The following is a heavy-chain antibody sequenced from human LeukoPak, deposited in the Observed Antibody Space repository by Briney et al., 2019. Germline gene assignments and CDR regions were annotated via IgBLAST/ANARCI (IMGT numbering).Heavy chain of an antibody. CDR1: GFTFSNYW. Sequence: GGSLRLSCAASGFTFSNYWMHWVRQAPEKGLVWVSRINSDGSSTTYADSVKGRFTISRDNAKNTLYLQMNSLRADDTAVYYCARVYGDFDYWGQGTLVTVSS. CDR3: ARVYGDFDY. J-gene: IGHJ4*02. CDR2: INSDGSST. V-gene: IGHV3-74*01. D-gene: IGHD4-17*01.